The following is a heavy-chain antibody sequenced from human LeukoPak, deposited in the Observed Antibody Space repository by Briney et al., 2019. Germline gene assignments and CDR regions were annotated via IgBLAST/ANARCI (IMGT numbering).Heavy chain of an antibody. Sequence: GGSLRLSCAASGFTFSSYSMNWVRQAPGKGLEWVSSISSSSRYIFYADSVKGRFTISRDNSKNTLYLQMNSLRAEDTAVYYCAKKYSTGLDPWGQGTLVTVSS. CDR2: ISSSSRYI. D-gene: IGHD1-26*01. CDR3: AKKYSTGLDP. CDR1: GFTFSSYS. V-gene: IGHV3-21*04. J-gene: IGHJ5*02.